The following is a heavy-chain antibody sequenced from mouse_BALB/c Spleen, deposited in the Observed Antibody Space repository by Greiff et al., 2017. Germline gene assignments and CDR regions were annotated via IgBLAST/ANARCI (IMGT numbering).Heavy chain of an antibody. Sequence: EVQGVESGGGLVKPGGSLKLSCAASGFTFSSYAMSWVRQTPEKRLEWVATISSGGSYTYYPDSVKGRFTISRDNAKNTLYLQMSSLRSEDTAMYYCARQASSPWFAYWGQGTLVTVSA. CDR2: ISSGGSYT. J-gene: IGHJ3*01. CDR3: ARQASSPWFAY. V-gene: IGHV5-9-3*01. D-gene: IGHD1-1*01. CDR1: GFTFSSYA.